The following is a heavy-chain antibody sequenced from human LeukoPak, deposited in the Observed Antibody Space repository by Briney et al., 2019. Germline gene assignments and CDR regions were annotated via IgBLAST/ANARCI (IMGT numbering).Heavy chain of an antibody. Sequence: GESLKISCKGSGYSFTAFWIGWVRQMPGKGLEWMGIIYPGDSDTRYSPSFQGQVTISADKSITTAYLQWSSLKASDTAMYYCARSDSSALEAWFGPWGQGTLVTVSS. CDR2: IYPGDSDT. CDR1: GYSFTAFW. CDR3: ARSDSSALEAWFGP. V-gene: IGHV5-51*01. J-gene: IGHJ5*02. D-gene: IGHD3-22*01.